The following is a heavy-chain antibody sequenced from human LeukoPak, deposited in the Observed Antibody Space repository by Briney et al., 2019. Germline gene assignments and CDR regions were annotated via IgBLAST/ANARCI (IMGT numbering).Heavy chain of an antibody. J-gene: IGHJ4*02. V-gene: IGHV3-53*04. CDR1: GLTVSSNY. CDR3: AREGYDSSGYPRLLDY. Sequence: GGSLRLSCAASGLTVSSNYITWVRQPPGKGLEWVSVLHAAGGTYYADSVKGRFTISRHISKNTGYPQMNSLRAEDTAVYYCAREGYDSSGYPRLLDYWGQGTLVTVSS. CDR2: LHAAGGT. D-gene: IGHD3-22*01.